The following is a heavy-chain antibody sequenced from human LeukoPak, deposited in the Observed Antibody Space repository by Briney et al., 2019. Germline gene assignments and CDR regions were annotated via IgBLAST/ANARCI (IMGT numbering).Heavy chain of an antibody. CDR1: GFTFSSYW. D-gene: IGHD3-10*01. CDR3: AKGEWFGELLPYGMDV. Sequence: PGGSLRLSCAASGFTFSSYWMCWVRQAPGKGLEWVAVISYDGSNKYYADSVKGRFTISRDNSKNTLYLQMNSLRAEDTAVYYCAKGEWFGELLPYGMDVWGQGTTVTVSS. J-gene: IGHJ6*02. V-gene: IGHV3-30*18. CDR2: ISYDGSNK.